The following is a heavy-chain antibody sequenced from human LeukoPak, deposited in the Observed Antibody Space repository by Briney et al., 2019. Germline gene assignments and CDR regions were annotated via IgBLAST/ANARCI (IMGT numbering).Heavy chain of an antibody. D-gene: IGHD6-19*01. CDR1: GFTFSSYA. Sequence: PGGSLRLSCAASGFTFSSYAMHWVRQALGKGLEWVAVISYDGSNKYYADSVKGRFTISRDNSKNTLYLQMNSLRAEDTAVYYCARDREQWLVRRFDYWGQGTLVTVSS. CDR2: ISYDGSNK. V-gene: IGHV3-30-3*01. CDR3: ARDREQWLVRRFDY. J-gene: IGHJ4*02.